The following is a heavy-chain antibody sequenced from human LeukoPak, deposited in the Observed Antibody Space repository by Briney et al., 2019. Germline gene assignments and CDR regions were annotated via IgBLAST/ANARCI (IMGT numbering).Heavy chain of an antibody. CDR3: AKTRAIVGATWAREGFLDY. J-gene: IGHJ4*02. D-gene: IGHD1-26*01. CDR1: GGIFSSFA. Sequence: PGGSLRLSCEVSGGIFSSFAMNWVRQAPGKGLKWVSAISGTGGSTHYADSVKGRFSISRDNSKNTLHLQMNSLRAEDTAVYYCAKTRAIVGATWAREGFLDYWGQGTLVTVSS. V-gene: IGHV3-23*01. CDR2: ISGTGGST.